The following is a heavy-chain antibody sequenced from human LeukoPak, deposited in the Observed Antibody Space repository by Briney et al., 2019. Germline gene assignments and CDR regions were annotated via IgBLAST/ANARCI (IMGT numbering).Heavy chain of an antibody. D-gene: IGHD3-10*01. V-gene: IGHV4-39*07. CDR2: MFYSGST. CDR3: ARVRRTNVLLWFGELDYFDH. Sequence: SETLSLTCTVSGDSISSSYYYWGWIRQPPGRGLEWIGSMFYSGSTYYNPSLKSRVTISVDTSKNQFSLKLSSVTAADTAVYYCARVRRTNVLLWFGELDYFDHWGQGTLVTVSS. CDR1: GDSISSSYYY. J-gene: IGHJ4*02.